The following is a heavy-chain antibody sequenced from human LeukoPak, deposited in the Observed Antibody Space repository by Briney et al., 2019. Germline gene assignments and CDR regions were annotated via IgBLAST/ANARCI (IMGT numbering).Heavy chain of an antibody. V-gene: IGHV4-39*01. D-gene: IGHD2-8*02. CDR3: ATHLSTPGALGIDY. Sequence: SETLSLTCTVSGGSISSSSYYGGWVRQPPGKGLEWIGSIYYSGSTYYNPSLKSRVTISVDTSKNQFSLKLSSVTAADTAVYYCATHLSTPGALGIDYWGQRTLVTASS. CDR1: GGSISSSSYY. CDR2: IYYSGST. J-gene: IGHJ4*01.